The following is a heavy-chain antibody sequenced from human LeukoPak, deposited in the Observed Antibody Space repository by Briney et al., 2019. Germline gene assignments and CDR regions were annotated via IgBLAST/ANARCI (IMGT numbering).Heavy chain of an antibody. D-gene: IGHD2-21*01. V-gene: IGHV3-48*04. CDR1: GFTFSSYS. CDR3: ARDVGVMDYFDY. CDR2: ISSSGTSI. Sequence: GGSLRLSCAASGFTFSSYSMNWVRQAPGKGLEWVSYISSSGTSIYYADSVKGRFTISRDNAKNSLYLQMNSLRAEDTAVYYCARDVGVMDYFDYWGQGTLVTVSS. J-gene: IGHJ4*02.